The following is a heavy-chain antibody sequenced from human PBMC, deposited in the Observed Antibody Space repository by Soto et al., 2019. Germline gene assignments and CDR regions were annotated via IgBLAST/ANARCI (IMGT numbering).Heavy chain of an antibody. J-gene: IGHJ6*02. V-gene: IGHV3-48*03. CDR1: GFTFSSYE. D-gene: IGHD2-15*01. CDR2: ISSSGSTI. CDR3: ARDAGYCSGGSCYLYYYYYYGMDV. Sequence: GGSLRLSCAASGFTFSSYEMNWVRQAPGKGLEWVSYISSSGSTIYYADSVKGRFTISRDNAKNSLYLQMNSLRAEDTAVYYCARDAGYCSGGSCYLYYYYYYGMDVWGQGTTVTVSS.